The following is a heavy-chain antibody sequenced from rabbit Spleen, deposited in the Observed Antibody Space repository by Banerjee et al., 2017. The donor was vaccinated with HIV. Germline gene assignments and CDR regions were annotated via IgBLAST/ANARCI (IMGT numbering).Heavy chain of an antibody. Sequence: QSLEESGGDLVKPGASLTLTCKASGFDFSSRYYMCWVRQAPGKGLELIACIDTTSVNTADATWAKGRFTISKTSSTTVTLQMTSLTAADTATYFCARGEHFSVGFSAFAIYLDLWGQGTLVTVS. CDR2: IDTTSVNT. CDR3: ARGEHFSVGFSAFAIYLDL. V-gene: IGHV1S40*01. CDR1: GFDFSSRYY. D-gene: IGHD6-1*01. J-gene: IGHJ4*01.